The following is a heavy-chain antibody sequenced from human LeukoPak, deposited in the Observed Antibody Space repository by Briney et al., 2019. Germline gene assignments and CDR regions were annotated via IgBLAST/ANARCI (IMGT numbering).Heavy chain of an antibody. J-gene: IGHJ5*02. CDR2: IRSKAYGGTT. CDR1: GFTFGDYA. Sequence: GGSLRLSCTASGFTFGDYAMSWVRQAPGKGLEWVGFIRSKAYGGTTEYAASVKGRFTISRDDSKSMAYMHMNSLKTEDTAVYNCTTERVLTERAWFDPWGQGTLV. D-gene: IGHD1-1*01. CDR3: TTERVLTERAWFDP. V-gene: IGHV3-49*04.